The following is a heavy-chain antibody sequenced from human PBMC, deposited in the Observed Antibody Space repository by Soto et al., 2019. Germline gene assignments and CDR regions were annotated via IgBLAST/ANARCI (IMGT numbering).Heavy chain of an antibody. CDR3: AKSLYNDNGGPNDN. J-gene: IGHJ4*02. CDR2: FSFYGRRDNT. D-gene: IGHD1-1*01. V-gene: IGHV3-23*01. Sequence: EVQLLESGRGLVQPGGSLRLSCVGPGFTFSSYDMTWVRQAPGKGLERVSSFSFYGRRDNTYYADSVKGRFTISRDNSRNTVYLQMDKLRVEDSAVYYCAKSLYNDNGGPNDNGGQGTLVTVCS. CDR1: GFTFSSYD.